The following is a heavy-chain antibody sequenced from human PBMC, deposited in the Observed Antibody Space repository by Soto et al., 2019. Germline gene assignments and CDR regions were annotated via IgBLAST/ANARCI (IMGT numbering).Heavy chain of an antibody. V-gene: IGHV4-34*01. J-gene: IGHJ4*02. Sequence: QVQLQQWGAGLLKPSETLSLTCAVYGGSFSGYYWSWIRQPPGKGLEWIGEINHSGSTNYNPSLKSRVTISVDTSKNQFSLKLSSVPAADTAVYYCARPTRINYRVLSWGQGPLVTVSS. D-gene: IGHD3-10*01. CDR3: ARPTRINYRVLS. CDR2: INHSGST. CDR1: GGSFSGYY.